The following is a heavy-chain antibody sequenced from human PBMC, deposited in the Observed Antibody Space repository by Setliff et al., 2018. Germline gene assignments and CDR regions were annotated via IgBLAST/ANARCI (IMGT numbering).Heavy chain of an antibody. CDR1: GFTLNSYL. D-gene: IGHD2-21*01. Sequence: PGGSLRLSCAASGFTLNSYLMHWVRQAPGEGLVWVSRIQTDESDTTYGDSVKGRFTISIDTSKRQFSLKLRSLAAADTAIYYCARVIDAFYNYPDVWGKGTTVTVSS. CDR2: IQTDESDT. V-gene: IGHV3-74*03. CDR3: ARVIDAFYNYPDV. J-gene: IGHJ6*04.